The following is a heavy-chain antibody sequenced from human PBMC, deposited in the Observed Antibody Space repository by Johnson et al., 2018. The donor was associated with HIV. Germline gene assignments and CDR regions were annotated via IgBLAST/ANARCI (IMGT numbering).Heavy chain of an antibody. V-gene: IGHV3-66*01. Sequence: VQLVESGGGVVRPGGSLRLSCAASGFSVSDKYMTWVRQAPGKGLEWVSLIYSGGYTYYADSVKGRFPVSRDNAKTSLCLLISRLRAEDTAVYYCARECQYYYDSSGCTYDAFDIWGQGTMVTLSS. CDR2: IYSGGYT. J-gene: IGHJ3*02. CDR3: ARECQYYYDSSGCTYDAFDI. CDR1: GFSVSDKY. D-gene: IGHD3-22*01.